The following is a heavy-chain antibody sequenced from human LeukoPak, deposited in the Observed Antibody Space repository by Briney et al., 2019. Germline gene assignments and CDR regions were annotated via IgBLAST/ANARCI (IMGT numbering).Heavy chain of an antibody. CDR3: ARDSAPGIAVAGDDAFDI. D-gene: IGHD6-19*01. V-gene: IGHV3-21*01. CDR1: GFTFSSYS. Sequence: GGSLRLSCAASGFTFSSYSMNWVRQAPGKGLEWVSSISSSSSYIYYADSVKGRFTISRDNAKNSLYLQMNSLRAEDTAVYYCARDSAPGIAVAGDDAFDIWGQGTMVTVSS. J-gene: IGHJ3*02. CDR2: ISSSSSYI.